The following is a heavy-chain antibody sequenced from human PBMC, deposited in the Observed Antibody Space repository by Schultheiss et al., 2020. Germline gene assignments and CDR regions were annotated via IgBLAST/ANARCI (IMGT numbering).Heavy chain of an antibody. V-gene: IGHV4-39*07. CDR3: ARLSGYGETIDY. D-gene: IGHD5-12*01. CDR2: IYYSGST. CDR1: GGSISSYY. Sequence: GSLRLSCTVSGGSISSYYWGWIRQPPGKGLEWIGSIYYSGSTYYNPSLKSRVTISVDTSKNQFSLKLSSVTAADTAVYYCARLSGYGETIDYWGQGTLVTVSS. J-gene: IGHJ4*02.